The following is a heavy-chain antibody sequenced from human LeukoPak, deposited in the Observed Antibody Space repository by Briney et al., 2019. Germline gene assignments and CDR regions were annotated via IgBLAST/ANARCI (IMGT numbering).Heavy chain of an antibody. V-gene: IGHV1-18*01. CDR1: GYTFTRDG. CDR3: ARVGILTGYYQKDY. J-gene: IGHJ4*02. CDR2: ISAYNGNT. Sequence: ASVKVSCKASGYTFTRDGISWGRQAPGQGLEWMGWISAYNGNTNYAQKLQGRATMTTDTSTSTAYMELRRMRSDDTAVYYCARVGILTGYYQKDYWGQGTLVTVSS. D-gene: IGHD3-9*01.